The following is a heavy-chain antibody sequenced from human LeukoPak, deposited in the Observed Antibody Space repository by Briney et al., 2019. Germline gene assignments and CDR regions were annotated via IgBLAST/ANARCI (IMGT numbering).Heavy chain of an antibody. CDR1: GGSFSGYY. J-gene: IGHJ5*02. CDR3: ASLWAWGGAPLP. V-gene: IGHV4-34*01. Sequence: SETLSLTCAVYGGSFSGYYWSWIRQPPGKGLEWIGEINHSGSTNYNPSPKSRVTISVDTSKNQFSLKLSSVTAADTAVYYCASLWAWGGAPLPWGQGTLVTVSS. CDR2: INHSGST. D-gene: IGHD1-26*01.